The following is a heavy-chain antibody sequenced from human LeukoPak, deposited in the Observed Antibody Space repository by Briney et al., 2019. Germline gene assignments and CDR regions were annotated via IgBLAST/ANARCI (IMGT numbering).Heavy chain of an antibody. Sequence: ASVKVSCTASGYTFTGYYIHWVRQAPGQGLEWMGWIYPNSGGTNYAQKFQGRVTMTRDTSISTAYMELSRLRSDDTAVYYCARSEQFPYYMDVWGKGTSVTVSS. D-gene: IGHD6-19*01. J-gene: IGHJ6*03. CDR3: ARSEQFPYYMDV. V-gene: IGHV1-2*02. CDR2: IYPNSGGT. CDR1: GYTFTGYY.